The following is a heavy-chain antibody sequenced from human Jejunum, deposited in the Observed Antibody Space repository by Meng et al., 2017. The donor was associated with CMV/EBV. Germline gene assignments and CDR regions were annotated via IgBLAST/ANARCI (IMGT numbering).Heavy chain of an antibody. CDR3: TRGGLAFCGGDCYRGIDH. D-gene: IGHD2-21*01. CDR2: IYSNEGT. Sequence: GDYFCSWSRQPPEKGLEWIGFIYSNEGTYYHPSLKSRVSISVDTSKNQFSLKLNSVTAADTAVYYCTRGGLAFCGGDCYRGIDHWGHGTRVTVSS. CDR1: GDYF. V-gene: IGHV4-30-4*01. J-gene: IGHJ4*01.